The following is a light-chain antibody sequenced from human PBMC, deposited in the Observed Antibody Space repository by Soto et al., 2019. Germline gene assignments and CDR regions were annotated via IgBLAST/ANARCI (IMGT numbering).Light chain of an antibody. V-gene: IGKV1-5*03. CDR2: KAS. J-gene: IGKJ1*01. CDR1: QSFSTW. CDR3: QQYNSYSWT. Sequence: DIQMTQSPSTLSAFVGDRVTITCRASQSFSTWLAWYQQKPGKAPKLLIYKASSLESGVPARFSGSGSGTEFTLTISSLQPDDFATYYCQQYNSYSWTFGQGTKVDIK.